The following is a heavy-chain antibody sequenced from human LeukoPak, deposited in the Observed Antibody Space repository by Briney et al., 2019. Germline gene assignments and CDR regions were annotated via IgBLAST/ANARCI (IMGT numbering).Heavy chain of an antibody. CDR3: ARELSAFDI. CDR2: IWYDGSNK. Sequence: PGRSLRLSCAASGFTFNTYGMHWVRQAPGKGLEWVAVIWYDGSNKYYADSVKGRFTISRDNSKNTLYLQMNSLRAEDTAVYYCARELSAFDIWGQGTMVTVSS. CDR1: GFTFNTYG. D-gene: IGHD3-10*01. V-gene: IGHV3-33*01. J-gene: IGHJ3*02.